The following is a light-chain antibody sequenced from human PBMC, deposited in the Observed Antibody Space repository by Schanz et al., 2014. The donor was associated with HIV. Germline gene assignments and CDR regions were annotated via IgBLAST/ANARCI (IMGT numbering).Light chain of an antibody. J-gene: IGKJ1*01. V-gene: IGKV3-15*01. CDR3: QQYSSSPRT. CDR2: ATS. CDR1: QSIRND. Sequence: EIVMTQPPATLSVSPGERATLSCRARQSIRNDLAWYQQKPGQAPRLLIYATSTRATGVPARFSGSGSGTEFTLTISSLQSEDFAVYYCQQYSSSPRTFGQGTKVEI.